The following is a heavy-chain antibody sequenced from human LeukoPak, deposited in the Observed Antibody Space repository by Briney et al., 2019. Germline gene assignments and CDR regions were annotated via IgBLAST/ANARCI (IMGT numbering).Heavy chain of an antibody. D-gene: IGHD1-1*01. CDR1: GGSINSYY. J-gene: IGHJ3*02. V-gene: IGHV4-59*01. CDR3: ARDESGTSAFDI. CDR2: IYYSGST. Sequence: SETLSLTCTVSGGSINSYYWSWIRQPPGKGLEWIGYIYYSGSTNYNPSLKSRVTISVDTSKNQFSLKLSSVTAADTAVYYCARDESGTSAFDIWGQGTMVTASS.